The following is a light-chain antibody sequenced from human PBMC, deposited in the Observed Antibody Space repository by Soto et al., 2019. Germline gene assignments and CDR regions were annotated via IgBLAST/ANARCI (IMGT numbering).Light chain of an antibody. J-gene: IGLJ1*01. V-gene: IGLV2-14*01. CDR2: EVS. Sequence: QSVLTQPASVSGSPGQSITISCTGTSSDVGSYSRVSWYQQTPGTAPKLIIYEVSNRPSGVSIRFSGSKSGNTASLTISGLQAEDEADYFCNSYTTRSTYVFGTGTKLTVL. CDR1: SSDVGSYSR. CDR3: NSYTTRSTYV.